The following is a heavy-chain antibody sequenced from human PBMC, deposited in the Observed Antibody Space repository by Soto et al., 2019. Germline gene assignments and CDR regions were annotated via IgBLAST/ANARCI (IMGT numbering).Heavy chain of an antibody. CDR2: ISYDSSNK. CDR3: AKLVIGYCSGNTCDDY. CDR1: GFTFSYG. V-gene: IGHV3-30*18. Sequence: VQLLESGGGLIQPGGSLRLSCAASGFTFSYGIHWLRQAPCKGLECVAYISYDSSNKFYGDSVKGRFTISRDNSKNTQFLQMNSLRAEDAAVYYCAKLVIGYCSGNTCDDYWGQGTLVAVSS. D-gene: IGHD2-15*01. J-gene: IGHJ4*02.